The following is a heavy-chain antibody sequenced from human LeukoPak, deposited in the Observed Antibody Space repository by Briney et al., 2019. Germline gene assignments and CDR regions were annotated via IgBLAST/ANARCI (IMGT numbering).Heavy chain of an antibody. CDR2: MNPNSGNT. Sequence: GASVKVSCKASGYTFTSYGISWVRQAPGQGLEWMGWMNPNSGNTGYAQKFQGRVTMTRNTSISTAYMELSSLRSEDTAVYYCARGHYGSGNVWFDPWGQGTLATVSS. D-gene: IGHD3-10*01. J-gene: IGHJ5*02. V-gene: IGHV1-8*02. CDR3: ARGHYGSGNVWFDP. CDR1: GYTFTSYG.